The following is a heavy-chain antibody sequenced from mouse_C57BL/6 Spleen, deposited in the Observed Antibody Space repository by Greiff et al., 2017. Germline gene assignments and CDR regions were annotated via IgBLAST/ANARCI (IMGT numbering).Heavy chain of an antibody. J-gene: IGHJ1*03. CDR1: GFSLTSYA. CDR3: ARNEDYDSYWYFDV. Sequence: VQLQESGPGLVAPSQSLSITCTVSGFSLTSYAISWVRQPPGKGLEWLGVIWTGGGTNYNSALKSRLSISKDNSKSQVFLKMNSLQTDDTARYYCARNEDYDSYWYFDVWGTGTTVTVSS. V-gene: IGHV2-9-1*01. D-gene: IGHD2-4*01. CDR2: IWTGGGT.